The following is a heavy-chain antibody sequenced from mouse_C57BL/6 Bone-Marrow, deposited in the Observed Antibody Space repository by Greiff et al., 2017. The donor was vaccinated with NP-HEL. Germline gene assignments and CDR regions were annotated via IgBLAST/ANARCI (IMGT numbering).Heavy chain of an antibody. CDR2: IDPETGGT. Sequence: QVQLQQSGAELVRPGASVTLSCKASGYTFTDYEMHWVKQTPVHGLEWIGAIDPETGGTAYNQKFKGKAILTADKSSSTAYMEFRSLTSEDSAVYYCTRRSNWDGRDAMDYWGQGTSVTVSS. J-gene: IGHJ4*01. CDR3: TRRSNWDGRDAMDY. D-gene: IGHD4-1*02. V-gene: IGHV1-15*01. CDR1: GYTFTDYE.